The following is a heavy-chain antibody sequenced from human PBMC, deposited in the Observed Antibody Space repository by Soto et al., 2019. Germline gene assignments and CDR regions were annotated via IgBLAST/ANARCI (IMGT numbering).Heavy chain of an antibody. CDR3: ARDGFGYTDYYYCYGMDV. J-gene: IGHJ6*02. Sequence: QVQLVQSGAEVKKPGASVKVSCKASGYTFTSYGISWVRQAPGQGLEWMGWISTYNGSTNYALTLQGRVTMTTDQSTTTAYMELRSLRSDDTAVYYCARDGFGYTDYYYCYGMDVWGQGTTVTVSS. D-gene: IGHD6-25*01. V-gene: IGHV1-18*01. CDR1: GYTFTSYG. CDR2: ISTYNGST.